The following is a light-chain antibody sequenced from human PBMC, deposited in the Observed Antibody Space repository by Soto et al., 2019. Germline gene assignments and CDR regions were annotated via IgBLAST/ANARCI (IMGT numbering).Light chain of an antibody. V-gene: IGLV2-14*01. Sequence: QSVLTQPASVSGSPGQSITISCAGTISDVGAYNYVSWYQQHPGKAPQLMIYDVSYRPSGVSHRFSGSKSAKTASLTISGLQAEDEADYYCSSYTTSSTMVFGGGNKVTVL. J-gene: IGLJ2*01. CDR1: ISDVGAYNY. CDR2: DVS. CDR3: SSYTTSSTMV.